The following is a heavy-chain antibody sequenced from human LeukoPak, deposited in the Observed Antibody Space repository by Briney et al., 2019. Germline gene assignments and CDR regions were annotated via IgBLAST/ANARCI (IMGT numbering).Heavy chain of an antibody. J-gene: IGHJ4*02. Sequence: PSETLSLTCTVSGGSISSSSYYWGWIRQPPGKGLEWIGSIYYSGSTYYNPSLKSRVTISVDTSKNQFSLKLSSVTAADTAVYYCASSARVSGAAAGTYPLGDYWGQGTLVTVSS. CDR2: IYYSGST. D-gene: IGHD6-13*01. CDR3: ASSARVSGAAAGTYPLGDY. V-gene: IGHV4-39*01. CDR1: GGSISSSSYY.